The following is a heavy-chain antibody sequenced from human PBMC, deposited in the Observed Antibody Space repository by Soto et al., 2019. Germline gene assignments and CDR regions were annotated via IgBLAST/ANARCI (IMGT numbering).Heavy chain of an antibody. CDR3: ARGGGTNAFDI. Sequence: EVQLVESGGGLVKPGGSLRLSCAASGFTFSSYSMNWVHQAPGKGLEWVSSISSSSSYIYYADSVKGRFTISRDNAKNSLYLQMNSLRAEDTAVYYCARGGGTNAFDIWGQGTMVTVSS. D-gene: IGHD2-15*01. V-gene: IGHV3-21*01. J-gene: IGHJ3*02. CDR2: ISSSSSYI. CDR1: GFTFSSYS.